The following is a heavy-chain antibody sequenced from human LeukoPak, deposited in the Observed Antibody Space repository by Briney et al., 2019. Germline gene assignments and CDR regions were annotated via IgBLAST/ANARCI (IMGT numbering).Heavy chain of an antibody. Sequence: ASVKVSCKASGDTFTGDYMHWVRQAPGQGLEWMGWINPNSGDTNYAQKFQGRVTMTRDTSISTVYMELSRLRSDDTAVYYCAGVGYRYGYGDEGNSFDYWGQGTLVTVSS. CDR2: INPNSGDT. J-gene: IGHJ4*02. CDR3: AGVGYRYGYGDEGNSFDY. D-gene: IGHD5-18*01. CDR1: GDTFTGDY. V-gene: IGHV1-2*02.